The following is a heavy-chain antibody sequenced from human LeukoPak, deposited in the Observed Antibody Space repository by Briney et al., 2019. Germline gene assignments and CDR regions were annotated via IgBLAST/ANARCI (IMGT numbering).Heavy chain of an antibody. Sequence: PGGSLRLSCAASGFTFTTYAVSWVRQAPGKGLEWVSAISGSGGSTYYADSGKGRFTISRDNSKNTLYLQMSSLRAEDTAVYYCAKGGYRYEGNLDYWGQGTLVTVSS. J-gene: IGHJ4*02. CDR1: GFTFTTYA. D-gene: IGHD3-16*02. V-gene: IGHV3-23*01. CDR3: AKGGYRYEGNLDY. CDR2: ISGSGGST.